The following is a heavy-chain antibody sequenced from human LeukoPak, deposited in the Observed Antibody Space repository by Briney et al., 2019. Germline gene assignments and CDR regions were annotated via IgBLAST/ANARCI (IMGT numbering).Heavy chain of an antibody. V-gene: IGHV3-30-3*01. D-gene: IGHD2-15*01. CDR2: ISYDGSNK. CDR1: GFTFSSYA. Sequence: GGSLRLSCAASGFTFSSYAMHWVRQAPGKGLEWVAVISYDGSNKYYADSVKGRFTISRDNSKNTLYLQMNSLRAEDTAVYYCARDIVVVVAATPFSNWFVPWGQGTLVTVSS. CDR3: ARDIVVVVAATPFSNWFVP. J-gene: IGHJ5*02.